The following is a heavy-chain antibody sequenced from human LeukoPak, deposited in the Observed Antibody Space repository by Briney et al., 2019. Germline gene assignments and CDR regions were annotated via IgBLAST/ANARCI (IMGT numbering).Heavy chain of an antibody. CDR1: GSTFSNYF. CDR3: ARDPSQMVYAIEELANWFDP. Sequence: PGGSLRLSCAASGSTFSNYFMNWVRQAPGKGLEWVSSIDSGSGSMDYYADSVKGRFTISRDNAKRSLYLHMNSLRAEDTAVYYCARDPSQMVYAIEELANWFDPWGQGTLVTVSS. CDR2: IDSGSGSMD. J-gene: IGHJ5*02. V-gene: IGHV3-21*01. D-gene: IGHD2-8*01.